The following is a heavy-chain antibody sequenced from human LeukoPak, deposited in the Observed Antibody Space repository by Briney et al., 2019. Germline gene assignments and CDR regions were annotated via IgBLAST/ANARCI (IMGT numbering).Heavy chain of an antibody. J-gene: IGHJ3*02. Sequence: PGGSLRLSCVASGFSFSSYDFHWVRQAPGKGLEWVAVISDDGTNKYHADSVKGQFTISRDNSKNTLYLQMNSLRAEDTAVYYCAKDGRQWELLYAFDIWGQGTMVTVSS. CDR2: ISDDGTNK. D-gene: IGHD1-26*01. CDR1: GFSFSSYD. V-gene: IGHV3-30*04. CDR3: AKDGRQWELLYAFDI.